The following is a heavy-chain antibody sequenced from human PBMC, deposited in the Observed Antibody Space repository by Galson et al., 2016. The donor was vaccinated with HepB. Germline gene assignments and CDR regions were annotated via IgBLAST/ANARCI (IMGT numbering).Heavy chain of an antibody. D-gene: IGHD2-8*01. Sequence: SLRLSCAASGFSFSDYYMAWVRQAPGKGLEWVSHMSPTSAYSRYTDSVKGRFSISRDNANNSLFLQMNSLRHEDTAVYFCARANTQGVIDWDFELWGRGTLITVSS. CDR1: GFSFSDYY. CDR2: MSPTSAYS. V-gene: IGHV3-11*05. J-gene: IGHJ2*01. CDR3: ARANTQGVIDWDFEL.